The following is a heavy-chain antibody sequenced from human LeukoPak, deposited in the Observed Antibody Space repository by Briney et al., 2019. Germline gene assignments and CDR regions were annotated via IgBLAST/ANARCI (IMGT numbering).Heavy chain of an antibody. J-gene: IGHJ4*02. CDR1: SGSFSGYY. D-gene: IGHD3-10*01. CDR3: ARERYYGSGGNIRPLFDY. V-gene: IGHV4-34*01. Sequence: SETLSLTCAVYSGSFSGYYGSWISQPQGKGLEWIGEINHSGSTNYNPSLKSRVTISVDTSKNHFSLKLSSVTPADTAVYYCARERYYGSGGNIRPLFDYWGQGTLITVSS. CDR2: INHSGST.